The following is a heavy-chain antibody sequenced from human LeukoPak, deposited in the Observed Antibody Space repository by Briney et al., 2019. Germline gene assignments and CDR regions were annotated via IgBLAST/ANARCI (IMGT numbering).Heavy chain of an antibody. V-gene: IGHV3-23*01. CDR3: ARENLGYSSSW. Sequence: GGSLRLSCAASGFTFSSYAMSWVRQAPGKGLEWVSAISGSGGSTYYAGSVKGRFTISRDNSKNTLYLQMNSLRAEDTAVYYCARENLGYSSSWWGQGTLVTVSS. D-gene: IGHD6-13*01. CDR2: ISGSGGST. CDR1: GFTFSSYA. J-gene: IGHJ4*02.